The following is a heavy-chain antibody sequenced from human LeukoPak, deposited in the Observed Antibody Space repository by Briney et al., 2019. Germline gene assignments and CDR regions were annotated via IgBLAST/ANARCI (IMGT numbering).Heavy chain of an antibody. CDR1: GGTFSSYA. CDR2: IIPIFGTA. V-gene: IGHV1-69*06. J-gene: IGHJ4*02. D-gene: IGHD4-17*01. Sequence: ASVKVSCKASGGTFSSYAISWVRQAPGQGLEWMGGIIPIFGTANYAQKFQGRVTITADKSTSTAYMELRSLRSDDTAVYYCARDLRRLRFPDYWGQGTLVTVSS. CDR3: ARDLRRLRFPDY.